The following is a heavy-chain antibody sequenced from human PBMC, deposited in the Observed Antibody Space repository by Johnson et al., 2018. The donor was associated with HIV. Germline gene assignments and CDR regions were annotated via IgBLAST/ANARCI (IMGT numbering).Heavy chain of an antibody. J-gene: IGHJ3*02. D-gene: IGHD4-17*01. Sequence: LVESGGGLVKPGGSLRLSCAASGFTFSDYYMSWIRQAPGKGLEWVASIKQDGSEKHYVDSVWGRFSISRDNAKSSLCLQMNSLRVDDKAVYYCARMTATVSHHYAFDIWGQGPMVTVSS. CDR1: GFTFSDYY. CDR3: ARMTATVSHHYAFDI. V-gene: IGHV3-7*01. CDR2: IKQDGSEK.